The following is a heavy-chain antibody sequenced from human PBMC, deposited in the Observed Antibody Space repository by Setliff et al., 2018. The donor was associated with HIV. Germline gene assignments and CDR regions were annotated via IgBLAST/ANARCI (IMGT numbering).Heavy chain of an antibody. Sequence: PSETLSLTCTVSGQFISDGYYWGWIRQPPGKGLEWIGSVYHSGKTYYNPSLKSRVTMSADTSKNQFSLNLTSVTAADTAVYYCARLGYSGSLVGAFDIWGQGTMVTVSS. CDR1: GQFISDGYY. J-gene: IGHJ3*02. D-gene: IGHD1-26*01. CDR2: VYHSGKT. V-gene: IGHV4-38-2*02. CDR3: ARLGYSGSLVGAFDI.